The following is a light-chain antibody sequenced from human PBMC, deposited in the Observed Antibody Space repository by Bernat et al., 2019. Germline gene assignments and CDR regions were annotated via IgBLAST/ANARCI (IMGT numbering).Light chain of an antibody. CDR1: QSIADY. CDR3: QRSDTMPFT. Sequence: DIQMTQSPSSLSASVGDTVTITCRASQSIADYLNWYQHRPGKAPKLLIHAASSLRRWVPSRFSGSGSGTDFTLTISNLQPEDFATYYCQRSDTMPFTFGQGTRLDIK. V-gene: IGKV1-39*01. J-gene: IGKJ2*01. CDR2: AAS.